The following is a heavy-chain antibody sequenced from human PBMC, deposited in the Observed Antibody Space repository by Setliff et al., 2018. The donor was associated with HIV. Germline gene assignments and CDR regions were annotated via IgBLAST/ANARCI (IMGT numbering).Heavy chain of an antibody. Sequence: PSETLSLTCTVSGGSISSGSYYWSWIRQPAGKGLEWIGHIHTSGSTKYNPSLRSRVTISADTSKKQFSLNLSSVTAAETAVYYCARVGLAYSGDMDVWGKGTTVTVS. CDR1: GGSISSGSYY. V-gene: IGHV4-61*09. CDR3: ARVGLAYSGDMDV. D-gene: IGHD2-21*01. J-gene: IGHJ6*03. CDR2: IHTSGST.